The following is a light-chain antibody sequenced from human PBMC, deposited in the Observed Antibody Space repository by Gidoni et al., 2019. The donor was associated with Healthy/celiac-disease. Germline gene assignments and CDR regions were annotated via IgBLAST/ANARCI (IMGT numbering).Light chain of an antibody. V-gene: IGKV2-28*01. CDR2: LGS. CDR1: QSRLHSNGYNY. J-gene: IGKJ2*01. Sequence: IMMTQSPLSLPVTPGGPASISCRSSQSRLHSNGYNYLDWYLQKPGQSPQLLIYLGSNRASGVPDRFSGSGSGTDFTLKISRVEAEDVGVYYCMQALQTPRTFGQGTKLEIK. CDR3: MQALQTPRT.